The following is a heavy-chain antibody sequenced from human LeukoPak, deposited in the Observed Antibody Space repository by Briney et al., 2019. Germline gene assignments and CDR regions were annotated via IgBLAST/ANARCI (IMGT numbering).Heavy chain of an antibody. Sequence: SQTLSLTCAISWDSYSTNPGAWNWIRQSPSRGLEWLGRTYYRSQWHNEYAVSVKSRINVTPDTSKNQVSLQLNSVTLEDTAVYYCARGGSFAFDIWGQGTMVTVSA. CDR3: ARGGSFAFDI. V-gene: IGHV6-1*01. D-gene: IGHD2-15*01. J-gene: IGHJ3*02. CDR1: WDSYSTNPGA. CDR2: TYYRSQWHN.